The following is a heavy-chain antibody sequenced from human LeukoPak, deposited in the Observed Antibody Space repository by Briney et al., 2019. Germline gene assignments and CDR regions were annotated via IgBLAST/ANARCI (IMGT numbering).Heavy chain of an antibody. V-gene: IGHV1-18*01. D-gene: IGHD1-26*01. CDR1: GYTLTSYA. CDR2: ISAYNGKT. CDR3: ARGPYSGTETSDLDY. Sequence: GSVNVSCKASGYTLTSYAISWVRQAPGQGLEGMGWISAYNGKTNYAQKLQGRVIMTIHKSTRTAYTALSSLLSDDTTGYDCARGPYSGTETSDLDYWGQGTLVTVSS. J-gene: IGHJ4*02.